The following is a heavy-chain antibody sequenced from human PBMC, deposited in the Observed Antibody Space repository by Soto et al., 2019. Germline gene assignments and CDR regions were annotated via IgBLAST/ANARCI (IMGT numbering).Heavy chain of an antibody. CDR1: GGSFSGHY. V-gene: IGHV4-34*01. CDR3: ARVIDY. CDR2: INHSGST. Sequence: SETLSLTCAVYGGSFSGHYWSWIRQPPGKGLEWIGEINHSGSTNYYPSLKSRVTISLDTSKNQFSLKLSSVTAADTAVYYCARVIDYWGQGTLVTVSS. J-gene: IGHJ4*02.